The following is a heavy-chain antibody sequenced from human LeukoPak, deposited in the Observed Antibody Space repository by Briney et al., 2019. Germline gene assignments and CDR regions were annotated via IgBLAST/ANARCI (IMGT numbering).Heavy chain of an antibody. V-gene: IGHV3-23*01. Sequence: SGGSLRLSCAASGFTFSSYGMSWVRQAPGKGLEWVSAISGSGGSTYYADSVKGRFTISRDNSKNTLYLQMNSLRAEDTAVYYCAKDKVTMIVVVPSDYWGQGTLVTVSS. CDR2: ISGSGGST. D-gene: IGHD3-22*01. CDR3: AKDKVTMIVVVPSDY. J-gene: IGHJ4*02. CDR1: GFTFSSYG.